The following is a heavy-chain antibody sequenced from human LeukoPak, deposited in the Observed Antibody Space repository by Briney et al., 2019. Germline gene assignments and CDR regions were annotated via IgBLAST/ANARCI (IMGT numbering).Heavy chain of an antibody. Sequence: SETLSLTCTVSGGSISSYYWDWIRQPPGKGLEWIAYIHYSGSTHYNPSLRSRVTISVDTSNNPFSLKLSSVTAADTAVYYCARAPYGAYLDYWGQGTLVTVSS. J-gene: IGHJ4*02. D-gene: IGHD4-17*01. CDR2: IHYSGST. V-gene: IGHV4-59*01. CDR3: ARAPYGAYLDY. CDR1: GGSISSYY.